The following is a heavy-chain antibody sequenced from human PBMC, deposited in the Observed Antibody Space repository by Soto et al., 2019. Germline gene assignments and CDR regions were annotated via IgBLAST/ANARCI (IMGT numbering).Heavy chain of an antibody. CDR3: ARDLGEAVTADRYYHYGIDV. D-gene: IGHD2-21*02. J-gene: IGHJ6*02. Sequence: SETLSLTCAVSGGSISSGSYSWSWIRQSPGRGLEWIGYIYSSGAKYYNPSLDSRVTLSMDTSKNQFSLKLTSVTAADTAVYFCARDLGEAVTADRYYHYGIDVWGQGTTVTVS. V-gene: IGHV4-30-2*06. CDR1: GGSISSGSYS. CDR2: IYSSGAK.